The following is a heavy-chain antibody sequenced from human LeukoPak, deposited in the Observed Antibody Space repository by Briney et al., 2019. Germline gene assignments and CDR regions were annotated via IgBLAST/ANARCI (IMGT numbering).Heavy chain of an antibody. CDR1: GFTFSDYY. D-gene: IGHD3-3*01. CDR2: ISTCGSSI. J-gene: IGHJ4*02. V-gene: IGHV3-11*01. Sequence: GGSLRLSCAASGFTFSDYYMSWIRQAPGKGLEWVSHISTCGSSIYYADSVRGRFTISRDNVKNSLYLQMNSLRAEDTAVYYCARAISGGYDYWGQGTLVTVSS. CDR3: ARAISGGYDY.